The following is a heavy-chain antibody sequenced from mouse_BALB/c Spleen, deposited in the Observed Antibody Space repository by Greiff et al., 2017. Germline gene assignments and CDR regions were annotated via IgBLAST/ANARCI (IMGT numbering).Heavy chain of an antibody. CDR3: ARGGSTMITEAWFAY. J-gene: IGHJ3*01. V-gene: IGHV1-9*01. CDR1: GYTFSSYW. D-gene: IGHD2-4*01. Sequence: VQLQQSGAELMKPGASVKISCKATGYTFSSYWIEWVKQRPGHGLEWIGEILPGSGSTNYNEKFKGKATFTADTSSNTAYMQLSSLTSEDSAVYYCARGGSTMITEAWFAYWGQGTLVTVSA. CDR2: ILPGSGST.